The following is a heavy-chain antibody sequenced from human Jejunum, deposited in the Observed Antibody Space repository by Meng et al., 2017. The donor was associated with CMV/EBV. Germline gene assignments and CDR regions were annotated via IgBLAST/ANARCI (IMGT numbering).Heavy chain of an antibody. CDR3: ARGWAEIRLSGVMEV. Sequence: VRSDDYYGSGIRQQPGKGLEWIAYRSYSGNTKNNPALKSRVSISADAANNKFSLRLTSVTTADTAVYYCARGWAEIRLSGVMEVWGQGTTVTVSS. CDR2: RSYSGNT. J-gene: IGHJ6*02. D-gene: IGHD2/OR15-2a*01. CDR1: VRSDDYY. V-gene: IGHV4-61*08.